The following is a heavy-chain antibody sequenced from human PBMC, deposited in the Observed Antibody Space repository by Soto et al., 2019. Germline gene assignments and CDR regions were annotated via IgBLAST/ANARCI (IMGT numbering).Heavy chain of an antibody. J-gene: IGHJ3*02. CDR2: ISPYNGYT. D-gene: IGHD2-15*01. V-gene: IGHV1-18*01. CDR3: ARDACPLSGNSLVLDI. Sequence: QVQLVQSGVEVKKPGTSAKVSCKASGYTFRRYGINWVRQAPGQGLEWMGWISPYNGYTSSAQTLQGRLIMTTDMSTSTAYLELRTLRSDDTAVYYCARDACPLSGNSLVLDIWGQGTMVTVSS. CDR1: GYTFRRYG.